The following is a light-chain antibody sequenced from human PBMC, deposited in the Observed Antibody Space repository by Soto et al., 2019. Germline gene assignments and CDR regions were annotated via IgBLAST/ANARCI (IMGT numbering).Light chain of an antibody. V-gene: IGKV1-27*01. CDR1: QGISSY. J-gene: IGKJ5*01. CDR3: QKYNSALIT. CDR2: AAS. Sequence: IQMTQSPSSLSASVGYRVTITCRASQGISSYLNWYQQKPGKAPKLLIYAASTLQSGVPSRFSGRGSGTDFTLTISSLQPEDVATYYCQKYNSALITFGQGTRLEI.